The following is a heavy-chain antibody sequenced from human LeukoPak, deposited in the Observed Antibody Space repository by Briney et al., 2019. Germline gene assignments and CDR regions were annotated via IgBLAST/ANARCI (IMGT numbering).Heavy chain of an antibody. CDR1: GDSITYFY. D-gene: IGHD6-13*01. CDR2: VSSSGST. CDR3: ARDSGIAAADV. J-gene: IGHJ6*04. Sequence: PSETLSLTCSVSGDSITYFYWSWIRQAAGKGLEWIGRVSSSGSTDYNASLKSRVTMSVDTSKNQFSLKLSSVTAADTAVYYCARDSGIAAADVWGKGTTVTVSS. V-gene: IGHV4-4*07.